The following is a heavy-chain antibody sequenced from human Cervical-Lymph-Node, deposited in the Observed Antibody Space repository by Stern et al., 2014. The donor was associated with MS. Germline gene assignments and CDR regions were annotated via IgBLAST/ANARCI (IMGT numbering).Heavy chain of an antibody. D-gene: IGHD3-22*01. CDR1: GFAFSEYY. CDR2: TGRKAHRFTA. Sequence: EVQLVESGGGLVQPGGSLRLSCAASGFAFSEYYMDWVRQAPGKGLEWVGRTGRKAHRFTAEYAASVKGRFTISRDDSKNSLYLQMSSLKPEDTAVYYCASAYYDVDGYRYFDYWGQGTLVTVSS. V-gene: IGHV3-72*01. CDR3: ASAYYDVDGYRYFDY. J-gene: IGHJ4*02.